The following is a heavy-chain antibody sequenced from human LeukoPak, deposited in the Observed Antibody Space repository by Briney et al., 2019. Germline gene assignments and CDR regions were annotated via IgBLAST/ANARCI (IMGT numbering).Heavy chain of an antibody. D-gene: IGHD3-10*01. CDR1: GFIFSSYW. CDR2: IRTDGVVT. V-gene: IGHV3-74*01. Sequence: GGSLRLSCEASGFIFSSYWMHWVRQAPGEGLVWVSRIRTDGVVTAYADSVEGRFTVSRDNAKNSLYLQMNSLRGEDTAVYYCVRAGYGLGSYLPYGMDVGGQGTTVIVSS. CDR3: VRAGYGLGSYLPYGMDV. J-gene: IGHJ6*02.